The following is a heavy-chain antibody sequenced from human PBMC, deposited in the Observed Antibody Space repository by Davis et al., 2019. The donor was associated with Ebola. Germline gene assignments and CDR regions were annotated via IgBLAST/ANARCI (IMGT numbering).Heavy chain of an antibody. CDR3: ARVWDCTNGVCYYYYGMDV. CDR1: GGTFSSYA. Sequence: SVKVSCKASGGTFSSYAISWVRQAPGQGLEWMGRIIPILGIANYAQKLQGRVTMTTDTSTSTAYMELSSLRSEDTAVYYCARVWDCTNGVCYYYYGMDVWGQGTTVTVSS. CDR2: IIPILGIA. J-gene: IGHJ6*02. D-gene: IGHD2-8*01. V-gene: IGHV1-69*04.